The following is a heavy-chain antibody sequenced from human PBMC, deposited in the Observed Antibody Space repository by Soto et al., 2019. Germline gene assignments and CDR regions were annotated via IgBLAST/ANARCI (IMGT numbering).Heavy chain of an antibody. CDR1: GFTFSSYS. CDR2: ISSSSST. J-gene: IGHJ3*02. Sequence: GGSLRLSCAASGFTFSSYSMNWVRQAPGKGLEWVSYISSSSSTYYADSVKGRFTISRDNSKNTLYLQMNSLRAEDTAVYYCARAGYSYGTGAFDIWGQGTMVTVSS. V-gene: IGHV3-48*01. D-gene: IGHD5-18*01. CDR3: ARAGYSYGTGAFDI.